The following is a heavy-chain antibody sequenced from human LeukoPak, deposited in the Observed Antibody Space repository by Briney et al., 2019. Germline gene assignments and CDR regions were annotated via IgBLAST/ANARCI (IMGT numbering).Heavy chain of an antibody. CDR2: IYYSGST. V-gene: IGHV4-59*12. J-gene: IGHJ4*02. Sequence: SETLSLTCTVSGGSISSYYWSWIRQPPGKGLEWIGYIYYSGSTNYNPSLKSRVTISVDTSKNQFSLKLSSVTAADTAVYYCARDRGRRDGYNPAVYWGQGTLVTVSS. D-gene: IGHD5-24*01. CDR3: ARDRGRRDGYNPAVY. CDR1: GGSISSYY.